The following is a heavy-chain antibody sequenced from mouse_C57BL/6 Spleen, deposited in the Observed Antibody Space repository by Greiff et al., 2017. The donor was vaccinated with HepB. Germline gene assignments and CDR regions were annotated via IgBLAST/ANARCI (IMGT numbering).Heavy chain of an antibody. Sequence: EVKLQESGPELVKPGASVKMSCKASGYTFTDYNMHWVKQSHGKSLEWIGYINPNNGGTSYNQKFKGKATLTVNKSSSTAYMELRSLTSEDSAVYYCARGRTGYFDYWGQGTTLTVSS. CDR3: ARGRTGYFDY. J-gene: IGHJ2*01. V-gene: IGHV1-22*01. CDR1: GYTFTDYN. CDR2: INPNNGGT.